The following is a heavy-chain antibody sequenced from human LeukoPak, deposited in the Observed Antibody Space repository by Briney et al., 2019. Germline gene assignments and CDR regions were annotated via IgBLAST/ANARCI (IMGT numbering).Heavy chain of an antibody. V-gene: IGHV3-33*01. CDR3: VRDPSNSGWAFDY. CDR1: GFTFSTYA. Sequence: GGSLRLSCAASGFTFSTYAMHWVSQAPGKGLEWVAMIWYNGKNKHYADSVKGRFTISRDNSKNTLDLQMNSLRADDTAVYYCVRDPSNSGWAFDYWGQGTLVTVSS. J-gene: IGHJ4*02. D-gene: IGHD6-19*01. CDR2: IWYNGKNK.